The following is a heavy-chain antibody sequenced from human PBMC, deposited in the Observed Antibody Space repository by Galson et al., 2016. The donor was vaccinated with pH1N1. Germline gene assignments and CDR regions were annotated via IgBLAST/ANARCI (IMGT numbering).Heavy chain of an antibody. CDR3: SRVGDFWIYYYYNMDV. CDR1: GFTVSSNY. CDR2: IYSGGRT. Sequence: SLRLSCAASGFTVSSNYMSWVRQAPGKGLEWVSLIYSGGRTYYADSVKGRFTISRDNSKNTLYLQMNSLRVEDTAVYYCSRVGDFWIYYYYNMDVWGQGTTVTVSS. D-gene: IGHD3-3*01. J-gene: IGHJ6*02. V-gene: IGHV3-53*01.